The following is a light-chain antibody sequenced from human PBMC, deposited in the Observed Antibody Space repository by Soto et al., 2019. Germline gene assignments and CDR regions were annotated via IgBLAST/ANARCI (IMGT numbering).Light chain of an antibody. CDR1: QGIGSY. J-gene: IGKJ3*01. CDR2: AAS. Sequence: DIQLTQSPSFLSASVGDRVTITCRASQGIGSYLAWYQQKPGKAPKLLIYAASTLQSGVPSRFSGSGSGTEFTLTISSLQPEDFATYYCQQLNSYPLFTFGPGTKVDIK. V-gene: IGKV1-9*01. CDR3: QQLNSYPLFT.